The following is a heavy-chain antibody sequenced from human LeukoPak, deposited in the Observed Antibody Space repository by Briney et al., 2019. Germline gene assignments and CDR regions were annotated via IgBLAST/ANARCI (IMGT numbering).Heavy chain of an antibody. V-gene: IGHV4-34*01. J-gene: IGHJ6*02. CDR2: INHSGST. D-gene: IGHD3-9*01. Sequence: SETLSLTCAVYGGSFSGYYWSWIRQPPGKGLEWIGEINHSGSTNCNPSLKSRVTISVDTSKNQFSLKLSSVTAADTAVYYCARGRRVRYFDWFEYYYYGMDVWGQGTTVTVSS. CDR3: ARGRRVRYFDWFEYYYYGMDV. CDR1: GGSFSGYY.